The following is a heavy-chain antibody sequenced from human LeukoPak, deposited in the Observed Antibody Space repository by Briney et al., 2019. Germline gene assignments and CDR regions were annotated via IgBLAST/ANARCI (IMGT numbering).Heavy chain of an antibody. CDR1: GVSRLNDILG. Sequence: SGPTLVNPTETRTLTCTVSGVSRLNDILGVTWIGQPPGKSREWLAHIFSTDEKSYRTSLKSRLTISKDTSNSQVVLTMPNMRPVDTGTYYCSQIVYSSTWYPNWFDPWGQGTLVTVSA. CDR2: IFSTDEK. J-gene: IGHJ5*02. CDR3: SQIVYSSTWYPNWFDP. D-gene: IGHD6-13*01. V-gene: IGHV2-26*01.